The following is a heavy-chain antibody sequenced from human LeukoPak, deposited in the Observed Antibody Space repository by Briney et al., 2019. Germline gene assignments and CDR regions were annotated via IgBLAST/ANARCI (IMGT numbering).Heavy chain of an antibody. D-gene: IGHD3-3*01. CDR1: GYTFTGYY. CDR3: ARVGRRITIFGVSKGAFDP. V-gene: IGHV1-2*02. CDR2: INPNSGGT. Sequence: ASVKVSCKASGYTFTGYYMHWVRQAPGQGLEWMGWINPNSGGTNYAQKFQGGVTMTRDTSISTAYMELSRLRSDDTAVYYCARVGRRITIFGVSKGAFDPWGQGTLVTVSS. J-gene: IGHJ5*02.